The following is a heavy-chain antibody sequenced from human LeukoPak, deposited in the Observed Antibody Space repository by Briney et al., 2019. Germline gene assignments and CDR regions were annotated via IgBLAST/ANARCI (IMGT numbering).Heavy chain of an antibody. Sequence: GGSLRLSCAASGFYFRDHWMDWVRQAPGKGLEWVGHIKTDGSETYYLDSLKGRISISRDNTNNALYLQMNGLRVEDTAVYYCVKNDGWFHLAQWGQGTLVTVSS. CDR3: VKNDGWFHLAQ. CDR2: IKTDGSET. J-gene: IGHJ4*02. D-gene: IGHD6-19*01. V-gene: IGHV3-7*03. CDR1: GFYFRDHW.